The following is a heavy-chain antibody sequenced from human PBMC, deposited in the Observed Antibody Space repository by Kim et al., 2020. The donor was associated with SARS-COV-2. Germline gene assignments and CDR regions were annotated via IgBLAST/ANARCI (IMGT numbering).Heavy chain of an antibody. CDR3: ARGQIEYRSSSGVDY. J-gene: IGHJ4*02. V-gene: IGHV4-39*07. D-gene: IGHD6-6*01. CDR2: IYHSGTT. CDR1: GGSISSSSYY. Sequence: SETLSLTCTVSGGSISSSSYYWAWIRQPPGKGLEWIGSIYHSGTTYYNPSLTSRVTISVDTSKNNFSLKMSSVTAADTAVYYCARGQIEYRSSSGVDYWGQGTLVTVSS.